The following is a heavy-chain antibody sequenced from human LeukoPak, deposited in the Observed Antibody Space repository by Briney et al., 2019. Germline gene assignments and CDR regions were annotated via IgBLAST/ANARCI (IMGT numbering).Heavy chain of an antibody. V-gene: IGHV3-23*01. CDR3: AKDSFGAQLVKRVYYYYGMNV. CDR2: ISDSATIT. J-gene: IGHJ6*02. CDR1: GFTFSNYA. Sequence: GGSLRLSCAASGFTFSNYAMTWVRQAPGKGLEWVSSISDSATITYYADSVNGRFTISRDASKSTLYLQMNSLRAEDTAIYYCAKDSFGAQLVKRVYYYYGMNVWGQGTTVTVSS. D-gene: IGHD6-6*01.